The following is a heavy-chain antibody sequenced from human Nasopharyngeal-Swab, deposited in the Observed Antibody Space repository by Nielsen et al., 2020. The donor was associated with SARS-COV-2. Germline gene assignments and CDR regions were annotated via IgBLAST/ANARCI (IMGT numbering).Heavy chain of an antibody. CDR1: GFTFSSYW. CDR2: IKQDGTEK. V-gene: IGHV3-7*01. J-gene: IGHJ4*02. D-gene: IGHD6-13*01. CDR3: ARDDTSTWYRVSVD. Sequence: GGSLRLSCAASGFTFSSYWMSWVRQAPGKGLEWVANIKQDGTEKYFVDSVKGRFTISTDNAKNSLYLQMNSLRDEDTAVYYCARDDTSTWYRVSVDWGQGTLVTVSS.